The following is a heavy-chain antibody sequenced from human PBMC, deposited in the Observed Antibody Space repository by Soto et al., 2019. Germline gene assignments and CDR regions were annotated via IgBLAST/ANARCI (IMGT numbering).Heavy chain of an antibody. CDR1: ESTFMNYD. V-gene: IGHV1-18*01. D-gene: IGHD3-9*01. CDR3: ARDRGTLTGSEYFQH. CDR2: ISAYNGNT. J-gene: IGHJ1*01. Sequence: ASVKVSCKASESTFMNYDISWVRQAPGQGLEWMGWISAYNGNTNYAQKLQGRVTMTTDTSTSTAYMELRSLRSDDTAVYYCARDRGTLTGSEYFQHWGQGTLVTVSS.